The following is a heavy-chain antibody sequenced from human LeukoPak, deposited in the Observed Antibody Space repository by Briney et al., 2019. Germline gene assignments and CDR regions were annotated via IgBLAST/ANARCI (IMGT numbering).Heavy chain of an antibody. Sequence: ASVKVSCKASGYTFTSYDINWVRQAPGQGFEWMGWMNTNSGNTGYAQKFQGRVTITRNTSISTAYMELSSLRSEDTAAYYCARGISSWYTPFYYYMDVWGKGTTVTVSS. D-gene: IGHD6-13*01. CDR1: GYTFTSYD. CDR2: MNTNSGNT. V-gene: IGHV1-8*03. J-gene: IGHJ6*03. CDR3: ARGISSWYTPFYYYMDV.